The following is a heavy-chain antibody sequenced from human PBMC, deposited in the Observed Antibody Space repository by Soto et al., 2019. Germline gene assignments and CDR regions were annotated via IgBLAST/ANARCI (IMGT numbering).Heavy chain of an antibody. D-gene: IGHD3-22*01. CDR2: ISAYNGNT. CDR3: ARDKSDYYDSSGSIDY. Sequence: ASVKVSCKASGYTFTSYGISWVRQAPGQGLEWMGWISAYNGNTNYAQKLQGRVTMATDTSTSTAYMELRSLRSDDTAVYYCARDKSDYYDSSGSIDYWGQGTLVTVSS. J-gene: IGHJ4*02. V-gene: IGHV1-18*01. CDR1: GYTFTSYG.